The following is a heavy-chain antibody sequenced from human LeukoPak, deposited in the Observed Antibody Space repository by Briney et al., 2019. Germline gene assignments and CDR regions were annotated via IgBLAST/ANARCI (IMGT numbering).Heavy chain of an antibody. CDR2: ISWNSGSI. D-gene: IGHD6-19*01. V-gene: IGHV3-9*01. Sequence: GGSLRLSCAASGFTFSNYAMSWVRQAPGKGLEWVSGISWNSGSIGYADSVKGRFTISRDNAKNSLYLQMNSLRAEDTALYYCAKDSGNLWQWLVRDYYYYYMDVWGKGTTVTVSS. CDR1: GFTFSNYA. CDR3: AKDSGNLWQWLVRDYYYYYMDV. J-gene: IGHJ6*03.